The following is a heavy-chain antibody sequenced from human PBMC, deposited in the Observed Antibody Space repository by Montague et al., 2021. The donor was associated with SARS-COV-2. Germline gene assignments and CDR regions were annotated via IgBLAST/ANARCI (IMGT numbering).Heavy chain of an antibody. Sequence: SETLSLTSTVSGGSISGYYWSWFRQSAGQGLEWTGRIYNSGSTSYNPSLKSRVTMSVDTSKNQFSLKLSPVTAADTAVYYCVRDQGRSNWNYPDYWGQGTLVTVSS. D-gene: IGHD1-20*01. CDR2: IYNSGST. CDR3: VRDQGRSNWNYPDY. V-gene: IGHV4-4*07. CDR1: GGSISGYY. J-gene: IGHJ4*02.